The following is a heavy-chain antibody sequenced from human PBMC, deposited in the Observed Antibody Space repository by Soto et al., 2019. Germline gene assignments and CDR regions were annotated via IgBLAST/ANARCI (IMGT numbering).Heavy chain of an antibody. J-gene: IGHJ4*02. CDR2: INHSGST. V-gene: IGHV4-34*01. CDR1: GGSISSYY. D-gene: IGHD3-3*01. CDR3: ARTPTNYDFWSGYPGGHFDY. Sequence: SETLSLTCTVSGGSISSYYWSWIRQPPGKGLEWIGEINHSGSTNYNPSLKSRVTISVDTSKNQFSLKLSSVTAADTAVYYCARTPTNYDFWSGYPGGHFDYWGQGTLVTVSS.